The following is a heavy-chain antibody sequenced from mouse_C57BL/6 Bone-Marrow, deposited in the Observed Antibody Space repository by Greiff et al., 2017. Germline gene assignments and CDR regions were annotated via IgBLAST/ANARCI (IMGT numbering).Heavy chain of an antibody. CDR3: ARYYYGPRTNAMDY. J-gene: IGHJ4*01. D-gene: IGHD1-1*01. V-gene: IGHV1-39*01. CDR2: INPNYGTT. CDR1: GYSFTDYN. Sequence: VQLQQSGPELVKPGASVKISCKASGYSFTDYNMNWVKQSNGKSLEWIGVINPNYGTTSYNQKFKGKAALTVDQSSSTAYMQLNSLTSEDSAVYYCARYYYGPRTNAMDYWGQGTSVTVSS.